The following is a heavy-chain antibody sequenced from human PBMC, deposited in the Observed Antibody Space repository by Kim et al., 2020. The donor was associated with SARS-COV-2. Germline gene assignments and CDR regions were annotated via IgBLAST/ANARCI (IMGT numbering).Heavy chain of an antibody. D-gene: IGHD6-13*01. J-gene: IGHJ4*02. Sequence: GGSLRLSCGVYGFTFRSYWMSWVRQAPGKGLEWVANIKEDGSVKQYVDSVKGRFTISRDKARNSLYLQMNSLRADDTAVYYCARDGILSYTSSWDYWGPGSLVTVSS. V-gene: IGHV3-7*03. CDR2: IKEDGSVK. CDR1: GFTFRSYW. CDR3: ARDGILSYTSSWDY.